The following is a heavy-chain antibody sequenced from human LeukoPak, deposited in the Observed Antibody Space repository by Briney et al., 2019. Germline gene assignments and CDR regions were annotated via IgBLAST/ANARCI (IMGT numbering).Heavy chain of an antibody. CDR3: ARRVVAVAGTGYFDY. D-gene: IGHD6-19*01. Sequence: SETLSLTCTVSGGSIRSSSYYWGWIRQPPGKGLEWIGSIYYSGSTYYNASLKSRGTISVDTSKNQFSLKLNSVTAADTAVYFCARRVVAVAGTGYFDYWGQGTLVTVSS. J-gene: IGHJ4*02. CDR2: IYYSGST. V-gene: IGHV4-39*01. CDR1: GGSIRSSSYY.